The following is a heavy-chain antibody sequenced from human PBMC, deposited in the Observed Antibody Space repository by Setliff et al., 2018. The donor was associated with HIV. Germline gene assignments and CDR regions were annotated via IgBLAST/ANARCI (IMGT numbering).Heavy chain of an antibody. V-gene: IGHV1-46*01. J-gene: IGHJ5*02. CDR2: VNPSTGRT. CDR3: ARAKATRQARPTNCFDP. Sequence: ASVKVSCKASGYSFTSYYIHWVRQAPGQGLEWLGTVNPSTGRTTYAQNFQGRVAMTRDSSTNTVYMELSSLRFEDTAVYYCARAKATRQARPTNCFDPWGQGTLVTVSS. CDR1: GYSFTSYY. D-gene: IGHD1-1*01.